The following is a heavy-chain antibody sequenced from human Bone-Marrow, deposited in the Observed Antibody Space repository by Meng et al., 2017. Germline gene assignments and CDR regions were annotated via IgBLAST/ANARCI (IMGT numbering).Heavy chain of an antibody. Sequence: EVQLVESGGGLIPPGGSLRFSCAASGFTFSTYNMHWVRQAPGKGLVWVSRINDDGSSTTYTDSVRGRFTISRDNAKNTLYLQMNSLRAEDTAVYYCARDLNWVVWDYWGQGTLVTVSS. V-gene: IGHV3-74*01. D-gene: IGHD3/OR15-3a*01. J-gene: IGHJ4*02. CDR2: INDDGSST. CDR3: ARDLNWVVWDY. CDR1: GFTFSTYN.